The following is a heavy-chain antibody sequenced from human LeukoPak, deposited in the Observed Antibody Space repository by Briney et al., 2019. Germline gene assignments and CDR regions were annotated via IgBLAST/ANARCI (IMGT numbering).Heavy chain of an antibody. D-gene: IGHD2-2*01. V-gene: IGHV4-34*01. CDR1: GGSFSGYY. J-gene: IGHJ4*02. Sequence: SETLSLTCAVYGGSFSGYYWSWIRQPPGKGLEWIGEINHSGSTNYNPSLKSRVTISVDTSKNQFSLKLSSVTAADTAVYYCATLGYCSSTSCYAFGYWGQGTLVTVSS. CDR2: INHSGST. CDR3: ATLGYCSSTSCYAFGY.